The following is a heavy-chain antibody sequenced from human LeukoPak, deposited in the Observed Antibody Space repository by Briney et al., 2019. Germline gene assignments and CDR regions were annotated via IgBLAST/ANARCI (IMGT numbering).Heavy chain of an antibody. V-gene: IGHV3-30*02. CDR1: GFTFSSYG. CDR2: IRYDGSNK. D-gene: IGHD6-13*01. CDR3: AKGVGTAAAGPGVFDY. J-gene: IGHJ4*02. Sequence: GGSLRLSCAASGFTFSSYGMHWVRQAPGKGLEWVAFIRYDGSNKYYADSVKGRFTISRDNSKNTLYLQMNSLRVEDTAVYYCAKGVGTAAAGPGVFDYWGQGTLVTVSS.